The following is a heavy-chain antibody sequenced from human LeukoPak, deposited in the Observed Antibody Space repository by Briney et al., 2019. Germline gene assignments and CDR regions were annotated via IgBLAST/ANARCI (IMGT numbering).Heavy chain of an antibody. V-gene: IGHV1-2*02. CDR1: GYTFTGYY. CDR3: ARVYPEGCSGGSCSRGAFDI. D-gene: IGHD2-15*01. Sequence: EASVKVSCKASGYTFTGYYMHWVRQAPGQGLEWMGWINPNSGGTNYAQKFQGRVTMTRDTSISTAYMELSRLRSDDTAVYYCARVYPEGCSGGSCSRGAFDIWGQGTMVTVSS. CDR2: INPNSGGT. J-gene: IGHJ3*02.